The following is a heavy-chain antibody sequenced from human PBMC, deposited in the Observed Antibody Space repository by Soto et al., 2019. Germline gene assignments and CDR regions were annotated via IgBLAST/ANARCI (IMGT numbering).Heavy chain of an antibody. CDR3: ARVPPNSPDYYYFGMDV. V-gene: IGHV4-30-4*01. J-gene: IGHJ6*02. CDR2: INYSGTS. Sequence: SETLSLTCSVSGGSIRSGYYYWSWIRHPPGKGLERIGYINYSGTSHFNPSLKSRVTISLDASMHQFSLRLNSVTAPDTAVHSPARVPPNSPDYYYFGMDVWGQGTTVT. D-gene: IGHD7-27*01. CDR1: GGSIRSGYYY.